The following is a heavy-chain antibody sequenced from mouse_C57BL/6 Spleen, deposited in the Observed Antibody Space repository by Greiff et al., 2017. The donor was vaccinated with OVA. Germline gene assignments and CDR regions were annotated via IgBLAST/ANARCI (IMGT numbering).Heavy chain of an antibody. Sequence: QVHVKQPGPELVKPGASVKISCKASGYAFSSSWMNWVKQRPGKGLEWIGLIYPGDGDTNYNGKFKGKATLTADKSSSTAYMQRSRLTYEDSAVYFCARGAYQVFDYWGQGTTLTVSS. CDR2: IYPGDGDT. V-gene: IGHV1-82*01. CDR3: ARGAYQVFDY. CDR1: GYAFSSSW. J-gene: IGHJ2*01. D-gene: IGHD2-10*01.